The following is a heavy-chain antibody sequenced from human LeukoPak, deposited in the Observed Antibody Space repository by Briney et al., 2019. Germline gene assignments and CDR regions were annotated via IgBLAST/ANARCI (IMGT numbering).Heavy chain of an antibody. CDR1: EFTFSSYS. CDR3: ARLAVAGTFSWYDP. Sequence: GGSLRLSCAASEFTFSSYSMHWLRQAPGKGLEYVASISNNGGSTYYADSVKGRSTVSRDNSKNTLYLQMGSLRGEDMAMYYCARLAVAGTFSWYDPWGQGTLVTVSS. V-gene: IGHV3-64*02. CDR2: ISNNGGST. D-gene: IGHD6-19*01. J-gene: IGHJ5*02.